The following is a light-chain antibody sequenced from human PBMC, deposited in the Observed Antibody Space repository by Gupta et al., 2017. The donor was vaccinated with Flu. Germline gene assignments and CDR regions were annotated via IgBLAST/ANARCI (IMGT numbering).Light chain of an antibody. CDR2: DVS. Sequence: QSALTQPASVSGSPGQSITISCTGTSSDVGRSDSVSWYQQHPGKAPKLIIYDVSNRTSGVSSRFSGSKSGNTASLTISGLEAEDETDYYCSSYTSTNTFYVVGPGTKVTVL. V-gene: IGLV2-14*01. CDR1: SSDVGRSDS. J-gene: IGLJ1*01. CDR3: SSYTSTNTFYV.